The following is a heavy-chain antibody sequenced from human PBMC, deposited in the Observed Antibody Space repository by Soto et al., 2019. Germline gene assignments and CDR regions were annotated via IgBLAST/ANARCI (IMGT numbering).Heavy chain of an antibody. CDR2: IYHSGST. CDR1: GGSISSGGYS. Sequence: QLQLQESGSGLVKPSQTLSRTCAVSGGSISSGGYSWRWIRQPPGKGMEWIGYIYHSGSTYYNPSLKSRVTISVDRSKNQFSLKLSSVTAADTAVYYCAAVGGLPRYYWGQGTLVTVSS. CDR3: AAVGGLPRYY. J-gene: IGHJ4*02. D-gene: IGHD5-12*01. V-gene: IGHV4-30-2*01.